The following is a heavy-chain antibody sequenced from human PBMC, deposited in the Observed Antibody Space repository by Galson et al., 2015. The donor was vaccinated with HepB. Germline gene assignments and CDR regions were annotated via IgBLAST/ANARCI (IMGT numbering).Heavy chain of an antibody. J-gene: IGHJ5*02. CDR3: ARDNNYYGSGTFDP. D-gene: IGHD3-10*01. V-gene: IGHV4-59*02. CDR1: GGSVSHYY. CDR2: VYYSGST. Sequence: ETLSLTCTVFGGSVSHYYWSWIRQSPGKGLEWIGYVYYSGSTTYNPSLRSRVTISIDTSNNRFSLNLISVTAADTAVYYCARDNNYYGSGTFDPWGQGTLVTVSS.